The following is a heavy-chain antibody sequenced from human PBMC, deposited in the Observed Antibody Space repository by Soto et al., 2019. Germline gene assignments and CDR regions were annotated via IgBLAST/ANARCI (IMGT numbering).Heavy chain of an antibody. J-gene: IGHJ6*03. CDR3: ARVATIFGYYYYMDV. Sequence: LRLSCAASGFTFSSYSMNWVRQAPGKGLEWVSYISSSSSTIYYADSVKGRFTISRDNAKNSLYLQMNSLRAEDTAVYYCARVATIFGYYYYMDVWGKGTTVTVSS. D-gene: IGHD3-3*01. CDR1: GFTFSSYS. CDR2: ISSSSSTI. V-gene: IGHV3-48*01.